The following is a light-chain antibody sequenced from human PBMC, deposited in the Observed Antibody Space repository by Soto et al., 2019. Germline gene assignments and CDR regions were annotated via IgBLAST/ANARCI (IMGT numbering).Light chain of an antibody. CDR2: DVG. CDR1: SSDIGAYSY. CDR3: SSYTRNSSLGYV. J-gene: IGLJ1*01. V-gene: IGLV2-14*03. Sequence: QSALTQPASVSGSPGQSITISCTGSSSDIGAYSYVSWYQQHPGKAPNLIIYDVGNRPSGVSNRFSGSKSGNTASLTISGLPAEDEADYHCSSYTRNSSLGYVFGTGTKVTVL.